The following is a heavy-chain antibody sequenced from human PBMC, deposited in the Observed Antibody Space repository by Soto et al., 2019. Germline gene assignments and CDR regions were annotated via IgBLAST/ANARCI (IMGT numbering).Heavy chain of an antibody. CDR1: GFTFSSYA. CDR3: AKLPGREGACYYFVY. D-gene: IGHD7-27*01. J-gene: IGHJ4*02. Sequence: GGSLRLSCAASGFTFSSYAMSWVRQAPGKGLEWVSAISGSGGSTYYADSVKGRFTISRDNSKNTLYLQMNSRRAEDTAVYYCAKLPGREGACYYFVYWGQGTLVTVSS. CDR2: ISGSGGST. V-gene: IGHV3-23*01.